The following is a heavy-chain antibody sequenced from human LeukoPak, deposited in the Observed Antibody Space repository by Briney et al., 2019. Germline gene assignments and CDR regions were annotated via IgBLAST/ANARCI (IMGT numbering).Heavy chain of an antibody. CDR2: ISGSGGTT. J-gene: IGHJ4*02. D-gene: IGHD3-22*01. Sequence: GGSLRLSCAVSGITLSNYGMSWVRQTPGKGLEWVAGISGSGGTTNYADSVKGRFPISRDNPKHTLYLQMNSLSAEDTAVYFCAKRAVVIRVILVGFHKEAYYFDSWGQGALVTVSS. CDR3: AKRAVVIRVILVGFHKEAYYFDS. CDR1: GITLSNYG. V-gene: IGHV3-23*01.